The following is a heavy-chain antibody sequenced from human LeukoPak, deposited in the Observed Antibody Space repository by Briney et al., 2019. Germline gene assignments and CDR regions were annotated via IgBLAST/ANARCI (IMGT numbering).Heavy chain of an antibody. CDR3: ARDRGGYYDSSGYYPYYFDY. CDR1: GGTFSSYA. D-gene: IGHD3-22*01. CDR2: IIPILGIA. Sequence: SVKVSCKASGGTFSSYAISWVRQAPGQGLEWMGRIIPILGIANYAQKFQGRVTITADKSTSTAYMELSSLRSEDTAVYYCARDRGGYYDSSGYYPYYFDYWGQGTLVTVSS. J-gene: IGHJ4*02. V-gene: IGHV1-69*04.